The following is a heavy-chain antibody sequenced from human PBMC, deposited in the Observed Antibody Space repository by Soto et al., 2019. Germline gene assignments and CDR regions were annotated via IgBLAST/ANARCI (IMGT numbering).Heavy chain of an antibody. Sequence: NWVRQATGQGPEWMGWMNPNSGNTGYAQKLQGRVTMTRNTSISTAYMELSSLRSEDTAVYYRARRVRIDYYGKDAFDMW. CDR3: ARRVRIDYYGKDAFDM. D-gene: IGHD3-10*01. V-gene: IGHV1-8*01. J-gene: IGHJ3*02. CDR2: MNPNSGNT.